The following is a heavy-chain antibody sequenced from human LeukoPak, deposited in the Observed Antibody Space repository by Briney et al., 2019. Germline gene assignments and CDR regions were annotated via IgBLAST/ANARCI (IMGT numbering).Heavy chain of an antibody. J-gene: IGHJ4*02. D-gene: IGHD5-12*01. Sequence: GGSLRLSCAASGVTFSSNWMHWVRQAPGKGLVWVSRINIDGSSTSYADSVKGRFTISRDNAKNTLYLQMNSLRVEDTAMYYCARVGYSHSWYVDYLGQGTLVTVSS. CDR1: GVTFSSNW. CDR2: INIDGSST. V-gene: IGHV3-74*01. CDR3: ARVGYSHSWYVDY.